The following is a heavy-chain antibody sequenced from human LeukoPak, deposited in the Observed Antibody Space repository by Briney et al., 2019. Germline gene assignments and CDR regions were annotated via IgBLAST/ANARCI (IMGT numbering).Heavy chain of an antibody. Sequence: GGSLRLSCAASGFTFSSYSMNWVRQAPGKGLEWVSFISGTGSHIYYADSVKGRFTISGDNAKNALFLQLNSLGTEDTAVYYCARDLANDAFYDFWSGPNWGQGTLVTVSS. J-gene: IGHJ4*02. CDR2: ISGTGSHI. CDR3: ARDLANDAFYDFWSGPN. CDR1: GFTFSSYS. D-gene: IGHD3-3*01. V-gene: IGHV3-21*01.